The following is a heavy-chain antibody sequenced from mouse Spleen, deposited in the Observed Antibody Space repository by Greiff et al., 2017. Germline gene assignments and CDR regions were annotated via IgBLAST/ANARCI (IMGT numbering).Heavy chain of an antibody. CDR3: ASPGRSYYFDY. D-gene: IGHD1-1*01. V-gene: IGHV1-4*01. J-gene: IGHJ2*01. CDR1: GYTFTSYT. Sequence: QVQLKESGAELARPGASVKMSCKASGYTFTSYTMHWVKQRPGQGLEWIGYINPSSGYTKYNQKFKDKATLTADKSSSTAYMQLSSLTSEDSAVYYCASPGRSYYFDYWGQGTTLTVSS. CDR2: INPSSGYT.